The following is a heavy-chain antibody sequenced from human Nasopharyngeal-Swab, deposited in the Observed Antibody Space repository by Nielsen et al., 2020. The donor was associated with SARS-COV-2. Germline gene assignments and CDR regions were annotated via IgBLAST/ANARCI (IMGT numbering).Heavy chain of an antibody. CDR2: ITRSSSTI. Sequence: GGSLRLSCAASGFTFSTYGMNWFRQAPGKGLEWISHITRSSSTIYYADSVKGRFTISRDDAKNSLYLQMHSLRAEDTAVYYCATPGTRCSGDTCNMWVFDYWGQGTLVTVSS. CDR3: ATPGTRCSGDTCNMWVFDY. CDR1: GFTFSTYG. D-gene: IGHD2-15*01. V-gene: IGHV3-48*01. J-gene: IGHJ4*02.